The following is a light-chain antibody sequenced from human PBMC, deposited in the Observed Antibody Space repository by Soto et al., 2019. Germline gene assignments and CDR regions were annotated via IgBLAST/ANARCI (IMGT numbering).Light chain of an antibody. J-gene: IGKJ4*01. V-gene: IGKV3-15*01. CDR1: QSVSSH. Sequence: EVVRTQSPATLSVSPGDKATLSCRASQSVSSHLAWYQQKPGQAPRLLIYGASTRASGVPARFSGSGSGTEFTLTISSLQSEDFAIYYCQQYDDWRLLTFGGGTKVEI. CDR3: QQYDDWRLLT. CDR2: GAS.